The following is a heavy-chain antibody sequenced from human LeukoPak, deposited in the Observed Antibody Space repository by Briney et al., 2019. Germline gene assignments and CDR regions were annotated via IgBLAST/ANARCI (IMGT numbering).Heavy chain of an antibody. CDR3: AKTYGDYGYYYYGMDV. Sequence: GGSLRLSCAASRFTFSSYAMSWVRQAPGKGLEWVSAIRGSGGSTYYADSVKGRFTISRDNSKNTLYLQMNSLRAEDTAVYYCAKTYGDYGYYYYGMDVWGQGTTVTVSS. J-gene: IGHJ6*02. V-gene: IGHV3-23*01. CDR1: RFTFSSYA. CDR2: IRGSGGST. D-gene: IGHD4-17*01.